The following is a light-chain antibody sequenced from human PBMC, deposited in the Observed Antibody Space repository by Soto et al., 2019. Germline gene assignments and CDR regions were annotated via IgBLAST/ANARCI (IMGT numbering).Light chain of an antibody. J-gene: IGKJ5*01. Sequence: DIQMTQSPSSLSASVGDRVTITCRASQGISNYLAWYQQKPGKAPQLLIYGATTLQSGVPSRFSGSGSGTDFTLTIASLQPEDVAVYYCQQYGSSPPITFGQGTRLEIK. CDR3: QQYGSSPPIT. CDR1: QGISNY. CDR2: GAT. V-gene: IGKV1-27*01.